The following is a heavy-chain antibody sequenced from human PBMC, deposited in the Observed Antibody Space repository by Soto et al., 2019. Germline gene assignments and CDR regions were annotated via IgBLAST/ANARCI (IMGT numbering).Heavy chain of an antibody. CDR2: IYSGGNT. J-gene: IGHJ4*02. Sequence: GGSLRLSCAASGFTVSSNYMSWVRQAPGKGLEWVSVIYSGGNTYYADSVKGRFTISRDNSKNTLYLQMNSLRAEDTAVYSCARTGGSWYSGFDYWGQGTLVTVSS. V-gene: IGHV3-66*01. CDR1: GFTVSSNY. CDR3: ARTGGSWYSGFDY. D-gene: IGHD6-13*01.